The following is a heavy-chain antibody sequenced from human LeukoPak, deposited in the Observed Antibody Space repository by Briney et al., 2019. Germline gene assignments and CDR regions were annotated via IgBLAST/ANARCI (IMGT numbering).Heavy chain of an antibody. Sequence: SVKVSCKASGGTFSSYAISWVRQAPGQGLEWMGRIIPILGIANYAQKFQGRATITADKSTSTAYMELSSLRSEDTAVYYCARDKYSSSSDFDYWGQGTLVTVSS. J-gene: IGHJ4*02. CDR3: ARDKYSSSSDFDY. D-gene: IGHD6-6*01. CDR2: IIPILGIA. CDR1: GGTFSSYA. V-gene: IGHV1-69*04.